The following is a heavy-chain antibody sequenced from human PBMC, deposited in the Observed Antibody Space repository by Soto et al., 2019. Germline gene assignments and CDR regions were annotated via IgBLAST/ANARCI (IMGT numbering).Heavy chain of an antibody. CDR2: ISGSGGDT. D-gene: IGHD4-17*01. Sequence: QPGGSLRLSXAASGFSFSTYPMTWVRQAPGKRLEGVSSISGSGGDTYYIDSVKGRFTISRDNSKNTVYLQMNSLRAEDTAVYYCAKILSTVTTYYYGMDVWGQGTTVTVSS. V-gene: IGHV3-23*01. J-gene: IGHJ6*02. CDR1: GFSFSTYP. CDR3: AKILSTVTTYYYGMDV.